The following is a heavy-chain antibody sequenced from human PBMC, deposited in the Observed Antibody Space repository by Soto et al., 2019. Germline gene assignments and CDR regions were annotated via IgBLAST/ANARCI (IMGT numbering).Heavy chain of an antibody. CDR1: GGSFSGYY. D-gene: IGHD6-6*01. J-gene: IGHJ4*02. CDR2: INHSGST. V-gene: IGHV4-34*01. CDR3: ARGRMVYSSSPGDF. Sequence: QVQLHQWGAGLLKPSETLSLTCAVYGGSFSGYYWTWIRQPRGKGLEWIGEINHSGSTNYNPSLKSRVTISVDTSKNQFSLNLSSVTAADTGVYYCARGRMVYSSSPGDFWGRGTLVTVSS.